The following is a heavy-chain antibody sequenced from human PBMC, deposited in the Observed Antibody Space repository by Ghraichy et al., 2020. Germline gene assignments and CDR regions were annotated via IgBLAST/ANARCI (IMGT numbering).Heavy chain of an antibody. Sequence: SVKVSCKASGGTFSSYAISWVRQAPGQGLEWMGGIIPIFGIANYAQKFQGRVTITADKSTSTAYMELSSLRSEDTAVYYCARDHQIATIAWGQGTLVTVSS. CDR1: GGTFSSYA. D-gene: IGHD5-24*01. CDR3: ARDHQIATIA. J-gene: IGHJ5*02. V-gene: IGHV1-69*10. CDR2: IIPIFGIA.